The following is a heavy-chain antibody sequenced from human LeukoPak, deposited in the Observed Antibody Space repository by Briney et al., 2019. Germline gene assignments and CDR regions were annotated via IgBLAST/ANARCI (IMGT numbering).Heavy chain of an antibody. Sequence: GGSLRLSCAASGFTFSSYGMHWVRQAPGKGLEWVAFIRYDGSNKYYADSVKGRFTISRDNSKNTLYLQMNSLTAADTAVYYCAKERYDSSGYYDYWGQGTLVTVSS. CDR1: GFTFSSYG. CDR3: AKERYDSSGYYDY. CDR2: IRYDGSNK. D-gene: IGHD3-22*01. V-gene: IGHV3-30*02. J-gene: IGHJ4*02.